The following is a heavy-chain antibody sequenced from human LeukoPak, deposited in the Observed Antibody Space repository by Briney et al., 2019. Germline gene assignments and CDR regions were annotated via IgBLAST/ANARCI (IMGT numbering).Heavy chain of an antibody. CDR2: IYPGDSDT. CDR3: ARQVIDFGSSWYPPFDY. CDR1: GYSFTSYW. V-gene: IGHV5-51*01. D-gene: IGHD6-13*01. J-gene: IGHJ4*02. Sequence: GESLKISCKGSGYSFTSYWIGWVRQMPGKGLEWMGIIYPGDSDTRYSPSFQGQVTNSADKSISTAYLQWSSLKASDTAMYYCARQVIDFGSSWYPPFDYWGQGTLVTVSS.